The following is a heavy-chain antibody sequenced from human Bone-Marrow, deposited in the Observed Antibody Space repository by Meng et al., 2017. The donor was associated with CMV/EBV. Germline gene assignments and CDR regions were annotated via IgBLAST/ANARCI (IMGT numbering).Heavy chain of an antibody. CDR2: INPSGGST. Sequence: ASVKVSCKASGYTFTSYYMHWVRQAPGQGLEWMGIINPSGGSTSYAQKFQGRVTMTRDTSTSTVYMELSSLRSEDTAVYYCARDAVGWDSSSSGRFDYWGQGTLVTVSS. V-gene: IGHV1-46*01. J-gene: IGHJ4*02. CDR1: GYTFTSYY. CDR3: ARDAVGWDSSSSGRFDY. D-gene: IGHD6-6*01.